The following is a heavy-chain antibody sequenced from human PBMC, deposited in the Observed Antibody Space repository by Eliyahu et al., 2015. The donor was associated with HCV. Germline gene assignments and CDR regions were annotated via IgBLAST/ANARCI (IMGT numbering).Heavy chain of an antibody. V-gene: IGHV3-7*03. Sequence: EVQLVESGGGLVQPGGSLRLSCAASGFTFSNYWMTXVRQAPGKGLEWVANIKEDGSEKYFVDSVKGRXTISRDNAKNSLFLQMNSLRAEDTAVYYCSRDQVTIFGVITLYYHYHGMDVWGQGTTVTVSS. CDR3: SRDQVTIFGVITLYYHYHGMDV. CDR1: GFTFSNYW. J-gene: IGHJ6*02. D-gene: IGHD3-3*01. CDR2: IKEDGSEK.